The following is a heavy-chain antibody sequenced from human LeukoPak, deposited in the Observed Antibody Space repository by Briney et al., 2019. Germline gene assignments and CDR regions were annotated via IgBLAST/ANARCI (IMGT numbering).Heavy chain of an antibody. J-gene: IGHJ6*02. CDR3: AKGLKVVAYGMDV. CDR2: ISGSGSYT. Sequence: PGGSLRLSCAASGFTLSSYAMSWVRQAPGKGLEWVSSISGSGSYTYYADSVKGRFTISRDNSKNTLYLQMNSLRAEDTAVYYCAKGLKVVAYGMDVWGQGTTVTVSS. V-gene: IGHV3-23*01. D-gene: IGHD2-15*01. CDR1: GFTLSSYA.